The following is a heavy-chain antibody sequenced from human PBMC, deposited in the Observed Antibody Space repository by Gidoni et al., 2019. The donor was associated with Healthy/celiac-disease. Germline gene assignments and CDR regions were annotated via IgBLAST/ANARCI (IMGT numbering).Heavy chain of an antibody. Sequence: QVQLQESGPGLVKPSETLSLTCTVSGGSISSYYWSWIRPPPGKGLEWSGYIYYSGSTNYNPSLKSRVTISVDTSKNQFSLKLSSVTAADTAVYYCARGLPYYYDSSGYYAYWYFDLWGRGTLVTVSS. CDR1: GGSISSYY. D-gene: IGHD3-22*01. V-gene: IGHV4-59*01. CDR3: ARGLPYYYDSSGYYAYWYFDL. J-gene: IGHJ2*01. CDR2: IYYSGST.